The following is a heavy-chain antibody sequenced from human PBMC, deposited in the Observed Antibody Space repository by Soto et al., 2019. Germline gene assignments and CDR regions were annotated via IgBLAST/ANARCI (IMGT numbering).Heavy chain of an antibody. D-gene: IGHD2-15*01. V-gene: IGHV3-30-3*01. CDR1: GFTFSSYA. Sequence: QVQLVESGGGVVQPGRSLRLSCAASGFTFSSYAMHWVRQAPGKGLEWVAVISYDGSNKYYADSVKGRFTISRDNSKNTLYLQMNSLRAEDTAVYYCARISRPEGGRYGMDVW. CDR2: ISYDGSNK. CDR3: ARISRPEGGRYGMDV. J-gene: IGHJ6*01.